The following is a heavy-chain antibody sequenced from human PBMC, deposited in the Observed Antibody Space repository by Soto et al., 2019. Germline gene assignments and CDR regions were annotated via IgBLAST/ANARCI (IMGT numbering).Heavy chain of an antibody. CDR3: AHRGKTTTTTYFFDH. CDR1: GFSLGTSGVA. CDR2: IYWDDDK. J-gene: IGHJ4*02. Sequence: QITLKESGPTLVKPTQTLTLTCTFSGFSLGTSGVAVGWIRQPPGKTLEWLALIYWDDDKRYSPFLKSRLTIPKEPSNNHVVLTLTNMDPVDTATYYCAHRGKTTTTTYFFDHWGQGTLVTVSS. V-gene: IGHV2-5*02. D-gene: IGHD4-17*01.